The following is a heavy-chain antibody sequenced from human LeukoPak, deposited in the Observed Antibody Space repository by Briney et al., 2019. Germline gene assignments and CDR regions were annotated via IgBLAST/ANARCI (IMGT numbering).Heavy chain of an antibody. V-gene: IGHV1-69*13. D-gene: IGHD3-10*01. CDR3: ARASESGSYHAPFDY. CDR1: GYTFTSYA. CDR2: IIPIFGTA. Sequence: GASVKVSCKASGYTFTSYAISWVRQAPGQGLEWMGGIIPIFGTANYAQKFQGRVTITADESTSTAYMELSSLRSEDTAVYYCARASESGSYHAPFDYWGQGTLVTVPS. J-gene: IGHJ4*02.